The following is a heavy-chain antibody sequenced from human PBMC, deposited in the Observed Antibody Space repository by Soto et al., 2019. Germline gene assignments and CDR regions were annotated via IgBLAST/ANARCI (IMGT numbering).Heavy chain of an antibody. J-gene: IGHJ5*02. CDR2: ISSGGDTI. D-gene: IGHD2-21*01. CDR3: ARGPISNDHYFDP. V-gene: IGHV3-48*01. CDR1: GFTFSHYV. Sequence: PGRSLRLSSAASGFTFSHYVMNWVRQAPGKEIEWISYISSGGDTIYNADSVRGRFAITRDNVKNSLYLQMHSLGADETALYYCARGPISNDHYFDPWGQGTLVTVSS.